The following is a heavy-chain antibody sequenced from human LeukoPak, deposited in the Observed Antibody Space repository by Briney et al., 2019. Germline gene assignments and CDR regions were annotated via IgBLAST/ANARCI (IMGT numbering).Heavy chain of an antibody. CDR2: IYYSGGA. CDR3: ARDGGYPLGAFDI. D-gene: IGHD6-13*01. CDR1: GVSISSYY. Sequence: KPSETLSLTCTVSGVSISSYYWSWIRQPPGKGLEWIGHIYYSGGANYNPSLKSRVTISLDPSRSQFSLKLSSVTAGDTAVYYCARDGGYPLGAFDIWGLGALVTVSS. J-gene: IGHJ3*02. V-gene: IGHV4-59*01.